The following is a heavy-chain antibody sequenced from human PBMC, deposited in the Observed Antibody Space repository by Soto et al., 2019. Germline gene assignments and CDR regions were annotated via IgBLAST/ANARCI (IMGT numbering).Heavy chain of an antibody. Sequence: EVQLLESGGGLVQPGGSLRLSCAASGFTFSNFAMNWVRQAPGNGLEWVSVISGSGGSTYYADSVKGQFTISRDNSKDTLYLQMNSLGAEDTAVYYCAKGYCSSTSCSFDYWGQGTLVTVSS. CDR1: GFTFSNFA. CDR3: AKGYCSSTSCSFDY. CDR2: ISGSGGST. V-gene: IGHV3-23*01. J-gene: IGHJ4*02. D-gene: IGHD2-2*01.